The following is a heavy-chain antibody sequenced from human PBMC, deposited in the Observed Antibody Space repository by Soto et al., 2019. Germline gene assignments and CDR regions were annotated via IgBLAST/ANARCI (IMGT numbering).Heavy chain of an antibody. CDR2: IISILGIT. CDR1: GGTFSGYA. Sequence: QAQLMQSGAEVKKPGSSVKVSCKASGGTFSGYAISWVRQAPGQGLEWMGGIISILGITNYAQKFQGRITIAADESTGTVYMDLRSLRSEDTAVYYCARDPRSITGTTSSEDFQHWGQGTLVSVSS. J-gene: IGHJ1*01. D-gene: IGHD1-20*01. CDR3: ARDPRSITGTTSSEDFQH. V-gene: IGHV1-69*01.